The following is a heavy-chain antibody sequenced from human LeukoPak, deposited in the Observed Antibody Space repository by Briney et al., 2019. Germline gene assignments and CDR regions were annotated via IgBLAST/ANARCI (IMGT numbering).Heavy chain of an antibody. CDR3: VRTPPNWGFDY. CDR1: GGTFSSYA. Sequence: SVKVSCKASGGTFSSYAISWVRQAPGQGLEWMGGIIPIFGTANYAQKFQGRVTMTSDSSISTAYMELSSLRSEDTAIYYCVRTPPNWGFDYWGQGTLVTVSS. CDR2: IIPIFGTA. J-gene: IGHJ4*02. V-gene: IGHV1-69*05. D-gene: IGHD7-27*01.